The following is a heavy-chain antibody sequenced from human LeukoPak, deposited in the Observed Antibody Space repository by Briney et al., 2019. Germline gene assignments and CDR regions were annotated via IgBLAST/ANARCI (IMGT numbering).Heavy chain of an antibody. J-gene: IGHJ3*02. Sequence: SETLSLTCTVSGGSISSYYWSWIRQPPGKGLEWIGYIYYSGSTNYNPSLKSRVTISVDTSKNQFSLKLSSVTAADTAVYYCARAVTRTRPHAFDIWGQGTMVSVSS. CDR1: GGSISSYY. V-gene: IGHV4-59*01. CDR3: ARAVTRTRPHAFDI. CDR2: IYYSGST. D-gene: IGHD1-14*01.